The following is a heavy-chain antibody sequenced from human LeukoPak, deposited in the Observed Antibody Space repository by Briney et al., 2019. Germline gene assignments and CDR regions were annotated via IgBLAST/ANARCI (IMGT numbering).Heavy chain of an antibody. CDR2: ISAYNGNT. V-gene: IGHV1-18*01. J-gene: IGHJ4*02. Sequence: GASVKVSCKASGYTFTSYGISWLRQAPGQGLEWMGWISAYNGNTNYAQKLQGRVTMTTDTSTSTAYMELRSLRSDDTAVYYCARMAEVRIAAAQYYFDYWGQGTLVTVSS. D-gene: IGHD6-13*01. CDR1: GYTFTSYG. CDR3: ARMAEVRIAAAQYYFDY.